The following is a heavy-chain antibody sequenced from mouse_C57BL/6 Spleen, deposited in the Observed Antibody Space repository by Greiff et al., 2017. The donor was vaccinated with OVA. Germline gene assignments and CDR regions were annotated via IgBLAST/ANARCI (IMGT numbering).Heavy chain of an antibody. J-gene: IGHJ4*01. V-gene: IGHV1-61*01. CDR3: ARGSLRAMDY. Sequence: VQLQQPGAELVRPGSSVKLSCKASGYTFTSYWMDWVKQRPGQGLEWIGNIYPSDSETHYNQKFKDKATLTVDKSSSTAYMQLSSLTSEDSAVYYCARGSLRAMDYWGQGTSVTVSS. D-gene: IGHD6-1*01. CDR2: IYPSDSET. CDR1: GYTFTSYW.